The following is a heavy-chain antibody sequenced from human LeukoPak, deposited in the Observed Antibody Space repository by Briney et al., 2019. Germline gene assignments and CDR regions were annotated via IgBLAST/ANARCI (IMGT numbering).Heavy chain of an antibody. Sequence: SSETLSLTCTVSGNSFGDYYWSWIRQPAGKGLEWIGRIYTSGSTTYNPSLKSRVTMSLDTSKNQFSLEVMSVTAADTAVYYCARAASGDAVDYYGSGRRYYSYYMDVWGTGTTVTISS. CDR3: ARAASGDAVDYYGSGRRYYSYYMDV. CDR2: IYTSGST. CDR1: GNSFGDYY. J-gene: IGHJ6*03. D-gene: IGHD3-10*01. V-gene: IGHV4-4*07.